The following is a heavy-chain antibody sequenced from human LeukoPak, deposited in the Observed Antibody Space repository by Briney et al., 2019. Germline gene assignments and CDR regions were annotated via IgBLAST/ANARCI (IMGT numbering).Heavy chain of an antibody. Sequence: ASVKVSCNASAYIFTAYHRLWVRHAPGQGLEWMGWISAHNGNIKYAQNLQGRVTMTTDTSTSAAYMELRSLRSDDTAVYYCARYLFVVAVRQWGQGTLVTVSS. CDR2: ISAHNGNI. J-gene: IGHJ4*02. CDR1: AYIFTAYH. V-gene: IGHV1-18*04. CDR3: ARYLFVVAVRQ. D-gene: IGHD2-15*01.